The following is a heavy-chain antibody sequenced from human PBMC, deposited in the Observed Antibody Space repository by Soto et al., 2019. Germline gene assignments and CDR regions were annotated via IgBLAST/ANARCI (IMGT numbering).Heavy chain of an antibody. CDR1: GCSISNVKYC. J-gene: IGHJ4*02. D-gene: IGHD7-27*01. V-gene: IGHV4-30-4*01. Sequence: QVQLQESGPGMVKPSETLSLTCTVSGCSISNVKYCWSWLRQSPDKGLEWIGHIDNGGSTYNNPAPQSRVTISVDTSKNQCSMKLSSVSAADTAVYYCASGPSGDKVDYWGQGTLVTVSS. CDR2: IDNGGST. CDR3: ASGPSGDKVDY.